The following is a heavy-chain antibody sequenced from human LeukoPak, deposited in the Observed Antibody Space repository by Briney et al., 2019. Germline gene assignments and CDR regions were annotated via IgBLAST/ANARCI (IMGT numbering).Heavy chain of an antibody. CDR3: ARDSGSYHDAFDI. Sequence: GGSLRLSCAASGFTFSSYAMSWVRQAPGKGLEWVSAISGSGGSTYYADSVKGRFTISRDNSKNTLYLQMNSLRAEDTAVYYCARDSGSYHDAFDIWGQGTMVTVSS. CDR2: ISGSGGST. D-gene: IGHD1-26*01. V-gene: IGHV3-23*01. J-gene: IGHJ3*02. CDR1: GFTFSSYA.